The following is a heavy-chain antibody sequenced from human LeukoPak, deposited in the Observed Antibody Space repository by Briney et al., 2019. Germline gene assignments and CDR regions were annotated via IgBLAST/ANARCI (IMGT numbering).Heavy chain of an antibody. Sequence: GGSLRLSCAASGFTFSSYAMSWVRQAPGKGLEWVSAISGSGGSTYYADSVKGRFTISRDNSKNTLYLQMSSLRAEDTAVYYCAKDYGDYVGLFDYWGQGTLVTVSS. CDR3: AKDYGDYVGLFDY. CDR1: GFTFSSYA. J-gene: IGHJ4*02. V-gene: IGHV3-23*01. D-gene: IGHD4-17*01. CDR2: ISGSGGST.